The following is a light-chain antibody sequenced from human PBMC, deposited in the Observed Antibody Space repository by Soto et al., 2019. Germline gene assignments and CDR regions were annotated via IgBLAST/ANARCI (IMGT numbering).Light chain of an antibody. Sequence: QSALTQPASVSGSPGQSITISCTGTSSDVESYNLVSLYQQLPGKAPKLMIYEVSERPAGVSNRFSGSKSGNTATQTISRLQTEDEADYFCCSYAAIATPVIFGGGTQLTV. CDR3: CSYAAIATPVI. CDR2: EVS. J-gene: IGLJ2*01. CDR1: SSDVESYNL. V-gene: IGLV2-23*02.